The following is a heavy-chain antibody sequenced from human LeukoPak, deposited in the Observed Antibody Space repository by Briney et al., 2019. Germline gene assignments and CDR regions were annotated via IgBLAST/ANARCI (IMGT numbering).Heavy chain of an antibody. CDR2: IIPIFGTA. J-gene: IGHJ4*02. V-gene: IGHV1-69*01. CDR3: ARGGGTVTTLFYDY. CDR1: GGTFSSYA. D-gene: IGHD4-17*01. Sequence: SVKVSCKASGGTFSSYAISWVRQAPGQGLEWMGGIIPIFGTANYAQKLQGRVTITADESTSTAYMELSSLRSEDTAVYYCARGGGTVTTLFYDYWGQGTLVTVSS.